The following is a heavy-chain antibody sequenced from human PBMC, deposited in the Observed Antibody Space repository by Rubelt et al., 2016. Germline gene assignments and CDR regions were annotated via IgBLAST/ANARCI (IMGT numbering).Heavy chain of an antibody. V-gene: IGHV1-3*01. CDR2: VNAGNGHT. CDR1: GYTFTSYA. J-gene: IGHJ6*02. CDR3: ARDQEYYDILTGYLSGKDV. D-gene: IGHD3-9*01. Sequence: QVQLVQSGAEVKKPGASVKVSCKASGYTFTSYAMHWVRQAPGHRLDWMGWVNAGNGHTKCSQKLQGRVTITRDTSASTAYMELSSLRSEDTAVYYCARDQEYYDILTGYLSGKDVWGQGTTVTVSS.